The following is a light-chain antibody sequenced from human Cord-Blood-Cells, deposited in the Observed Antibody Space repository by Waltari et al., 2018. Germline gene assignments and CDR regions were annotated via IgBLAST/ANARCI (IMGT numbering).Light chain of an antibody. CDR2: DVS. CDR3: SSYTSSSTWV. Sequence: QSALTQPASVSGSPGQSITLSSTGTSSDVVGYNYVPWYQQHPGNAPKLMIYDVSKRPSGVSNRFSGSKSGNTASLTISGLQAEDEADYYCSSYTSSSTWVFGGGTKLTVL. J-gene: IGLJ3*02. V-gene: IGLV2-14*01. CDR1: SSDVVGYNY.